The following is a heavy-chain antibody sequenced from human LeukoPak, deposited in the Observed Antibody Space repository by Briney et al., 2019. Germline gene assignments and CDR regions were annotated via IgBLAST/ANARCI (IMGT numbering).Heavy chain of an antibody. CDR2: VIPVFGTP. V-gene: IGHV1-69*05. J-gene: IGHJ4*02. D-gene: IGHD3-10*01. Sequence: GASVKVSCKASGYTFTSYGISWVRQAPGQGLEWVGVVIPVFGTPSYAQEFRGRVTITTDRSTNTAYMEMSNLRSDDTAVYFCAALWDFNGSGRDLIDSWGQGSLVTVSA. CDR1: GYTFTSYG. CDR3: AALWDFNGSGRDLIDS.